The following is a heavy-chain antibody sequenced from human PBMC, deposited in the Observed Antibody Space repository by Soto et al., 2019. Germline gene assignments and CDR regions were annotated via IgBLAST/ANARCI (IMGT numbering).Heavy chain of an antibody. J-gene: IGHJ4*02. CDR1: GFTFSSYG. V-gene: IGHV3-30*18. D-gene: IGHD4-17*01. CDR3: AKDPQYGDHDGYYFDY. CDR2: ISYDGSNK. Sequence: QVQLVESGGGVVQPGRSLRLSCAASGFTFSSYGMHWVRQAPGKGLEWVAVISYDGSNKYYADSVKGRFTISRDNSKNTLYLQRNSLGAEDTAVYYCAKDPQYGDHDGYYFDYWGQGTLVTVSS.